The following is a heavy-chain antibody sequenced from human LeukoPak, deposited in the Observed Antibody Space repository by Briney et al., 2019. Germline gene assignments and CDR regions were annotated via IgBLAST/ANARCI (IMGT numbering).Heavy chain of an antibody. CDR2: IYYSGST. D-gene: IGHD3-3*01. J-gene: IGHJ3*02. Sequence: PSETLSLTCTVSGGSISSSSYYWGWIRQPPGKGLEWIGSIYYSGSTYYNPSLKSRVTISVDTSKNQFSLKLSSVTAADTAVYYCARPLEWLLLGRGAFDIWGQGTMVTVSS. V-gene: IGHV4-39*01. CDR3: ARPLEWLLLGRGAFDI. CDR1: GGSISSSSYY.